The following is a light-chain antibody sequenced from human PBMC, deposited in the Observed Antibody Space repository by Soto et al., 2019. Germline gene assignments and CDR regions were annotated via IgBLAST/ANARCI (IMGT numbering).Light chain of an antibody. CDR1: SSDFGGYNY. CDR3: SSYVGDSAYA. V-gene: IGLV2-11*01. J-gene: IGLJ1*01. Sequence: QSALTQPRSVSGSPGQSVTISCTGTSSDFGGYNYVSWYQHHPGKAPKLMIYDVSERPSGVSNRFSGSKSGNTASLTISGLQAEDEADYFCSSYVGDSAYAFGTGTRSPS. CDR2: DVS.